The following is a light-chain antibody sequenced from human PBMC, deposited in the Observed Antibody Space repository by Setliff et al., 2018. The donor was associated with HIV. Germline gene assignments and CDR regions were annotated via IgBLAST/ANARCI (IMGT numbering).Light chain of an antibody. CDR3: CSYGSGDIWV. CDR2: EVD. CDR1: SSDVGNTLS. J-gene: IGLJ2*01. V-gene: IGLV2-23*02. Sequence: QSVLTQPASVSGSPGQSITISCTGSSSDVGNTLSVSWYQQNVGEVPKLLIYEVDRRPSGISHRFSGSKSGNTPSLTTSGLQVEDEADYYCCSYGSGDIWVFGGGTKVTVL.